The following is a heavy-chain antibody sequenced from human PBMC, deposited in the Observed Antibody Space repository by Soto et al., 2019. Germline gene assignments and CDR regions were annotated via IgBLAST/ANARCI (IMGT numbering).Heavy chain of an antibody. V-gene: IGHV1-69*01. CDR3: ARTRYCSGGSCYSDRYYYGMDV. J-gene: IGHJ6*02. Sequence: QVQLVQSGAEVKKPGSSVKVSCKASGGTFSSYAMSWVRQAPGQGLEWTGGIIPIFGTANYAQKFQGRVTITADESTSTAYMELSSLRSEDTAVYYCARTRYCSGGSCYSDRYYYGMDVWGQGTTVTVSS. CDR1: GGTFSSYA. CDR2: IIPIFGTA. D-gene: IGHD2-15*01.